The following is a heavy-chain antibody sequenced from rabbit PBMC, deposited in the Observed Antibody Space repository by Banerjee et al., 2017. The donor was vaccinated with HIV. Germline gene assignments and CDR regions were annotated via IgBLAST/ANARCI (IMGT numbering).Heavy chain of an antibody. J-gene: IGHJ4*01. V-gene: IGHV1S45*01. Sequence: QEQLEESGGDLVKPGASLTLTCTASGFSFNDYYYVCWVRQAPGKGLEWIACIYVGSSGSTYYASWAKGRFTISKTSSTTVTLQMTSLTAADTATYFCARDLAGVIGWNFNLWGPGTLVTVS. CDR1: GFSFNDYYY. CDR3: ARDLAGVIGWNFNL. D-gene: IGHD4-1*01. CDR2: IYVGSSGST.